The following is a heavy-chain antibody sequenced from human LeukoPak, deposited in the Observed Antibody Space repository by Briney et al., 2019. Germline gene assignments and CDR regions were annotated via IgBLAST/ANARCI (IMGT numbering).Heavy chain of an antibody. Sequence: GESLKISCKGSGYTFTTYWIGWVRQMPGKGLEWMGIIYPGDSDTRYSPSFQGQVTISADKSISTAYLQWSTLKASDTAIYYCARHHSGRYYVFLDYWGQGTLVTVSS. CDR3: ARHHSGRYYVFLDY. V-gene: IGHV5-51*01. J-gene: IGHJ4*02. CDR1: GYTFTTYW. CDR2: IYPGDSDT. D-gene: IGHD1-26*01.